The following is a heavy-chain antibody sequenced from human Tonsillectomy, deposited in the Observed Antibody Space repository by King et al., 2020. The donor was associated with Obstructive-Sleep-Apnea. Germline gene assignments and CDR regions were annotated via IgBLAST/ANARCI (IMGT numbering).Heavy chain of an antibody. CDR2: IYYRGNT. CDR3: ARDGRAAAGIDS. J-gene: IGHJ4*02. V-gene: IGHV4-59*01. Sequence: LQLQESGPGLVKPSESLSLTCTVSGGSINSYYWSWIRQPPGKGLEWIGNIYYRGNTNYKSSLRSRVTISLDTSKNQFFLRLRSVTAADTAMYYCARDGRAAAGIDSWGLGTLVTVSS. CDR1: GGSINSYY. D-gene: IGHD6-13*01.